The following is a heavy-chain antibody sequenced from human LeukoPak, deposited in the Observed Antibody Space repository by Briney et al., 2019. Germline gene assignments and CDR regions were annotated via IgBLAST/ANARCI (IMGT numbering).Heavy chain of an antibody. CDR2: ISGSGGST. D-gene: IGHD6-13*01. Sequence: PGGSLRLSCAASGFTFSSYGLNWVRQAPGKGLEWVSVISGSGGSTYYADSVKGRFTISRDNSKNTLCLQMNSLRAEDTAVYYCAKSGYSSSWSNAAVYNWFDPWGQGTLVTVSS. J-gene: IGHJ5*02. CDR3: AKSGYSSSWSNAAVYNWFDP. CDR1: GFTFSSYG. V-gene: IGHV3-23*01.